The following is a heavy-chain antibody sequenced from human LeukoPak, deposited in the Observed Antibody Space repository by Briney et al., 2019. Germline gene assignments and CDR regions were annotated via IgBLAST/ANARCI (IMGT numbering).Heavy chain of an antibody. CDR2: FDPKDGGT. Sequence: ASVKVSCKVSGYTLTELPIHWVRQAPGKGLEWMGGFDPKDGGTIYAQNFQGRVTLTEDTSTDTAYMELSSLRSEDTAVYYRATDLIVGPTTDLDYWGQGTLVTVSS. CDR1: GYTLTELP. CDR3: ATDLIVGPTTDLDY. V-gene: IGHV1-24*01. D-gene: IGHD1-26*01. J-gene: IGHJ4*02.